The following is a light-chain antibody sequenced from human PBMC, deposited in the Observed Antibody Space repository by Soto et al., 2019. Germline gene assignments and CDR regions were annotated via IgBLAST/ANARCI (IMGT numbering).Light chain of an antibody. CDR1: SSDVGSYNL. Sequence: QSALTQPASVSGSPGQSITISCTGTSSDVGSYNLVSWYQQHPGKAPKLMIYEGSKRPSGVSNRFSGSKSGITASLTISGLQAEDGADYYCCSYAGSSTWVFGGGTKVTVL. V-gene: IGLV2-23*01. CDR2: EGS. CDR3: CSYAGSSTWV. J-gene: IGLJ3*02.